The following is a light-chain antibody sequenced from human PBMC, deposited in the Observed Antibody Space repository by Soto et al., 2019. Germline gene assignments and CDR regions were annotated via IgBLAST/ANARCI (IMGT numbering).Light chain of an antibody. J-gene: IGKJ1*01. Sequence: DIQMTQSPSSLSVSIGDRVTITCRASQNINTYLNWYQQKPGKAPQLLIYAASSLQSGVPSRFSGSASGTDFTLTISSLQPEDFATYYCQQTYDNPRTFGQGTKVEIK. CDR2: AAS. CDR3: QQTYDNPRT. CDR1: QNINTY. V-gene: IGKV1-39*01.